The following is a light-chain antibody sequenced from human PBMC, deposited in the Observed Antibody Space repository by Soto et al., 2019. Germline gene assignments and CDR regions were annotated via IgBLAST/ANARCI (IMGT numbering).Light chain of an antibody. Sequence: DIQMTQSPSSLSASVGDRVTITCRASQSIRSYLNWYHQKPGKTPQLLIYGASNLQSGAPSRFTGSGSGTHFTLTISSLQPEDFATYYCQQSYTTPNTFGQGTKLEIK. J-gene: IGKJ2*01. CDR2: GAS. V-gene: IGKV1-39*01. CDR1: QSIRSY. CDR3: QQSYTTPNT.